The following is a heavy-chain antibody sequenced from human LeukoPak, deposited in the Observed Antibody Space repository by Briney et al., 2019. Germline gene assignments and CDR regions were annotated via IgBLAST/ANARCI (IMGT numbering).Heavy chain of an antibody. Sequence: ASVKVSCKASGYTFTSYGISWVRQAPGQGLEWMGWISAYNGNTNYAQKLQGRVTMTTDTSTSTAYMGLRSLRSDDTAVYYCAREAYSGDYFDYWGQGTLVTVSS. V-gene: IGHV1-18*01. D-gene: IGHD2-21*01. CDR2: ISAYNGNT. J-gene: IGHJ4*02. CDR3: AREAYSGDYFDY. CDR1: GYTFTSYG.